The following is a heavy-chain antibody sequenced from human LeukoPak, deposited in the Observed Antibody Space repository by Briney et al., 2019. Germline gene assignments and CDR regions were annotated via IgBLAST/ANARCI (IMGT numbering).Heavy chain of an antibody. CDR1: GGTFSSYA. CDR3: AREARVVVVVAATGMVAFDI. D-gene: IGHD2-15*01. CDR2: IIPIFGTA. V-gene: IGHV1-69*13. J-gene: IGHJ3*02. Sequence: SVKVSCKASGGTFSSYAISWVRQAPGQGLEWMGGIIPIFGTANYAQKFQGRVTITADESTSTAYMELSSLRSEDTAVYYCAREARVVVVVAATGMVAFDIWGQGTMVTVSS.